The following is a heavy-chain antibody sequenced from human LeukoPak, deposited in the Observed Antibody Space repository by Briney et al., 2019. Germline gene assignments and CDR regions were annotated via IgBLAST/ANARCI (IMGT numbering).Heavy chain of an antibody. CDR2: ISYDGSNK. CDR1: GFTFSSYA. Sequence: GRSLRLSCAASGFTFSSYAMHWVRQAPGKGLEWVAVISYDGSNKYYADSVKGRFTISRDNSKNTLYLQMNSLRAEDTAVYYCARSQADIVEVYYYXYXDVXXKGXTVT. J-gene: IGHJ6*03. V-gene: IGHV3-30*04. D-gene: IGHD5-12*01. CDR3: ARSQADIVEVYYYXYXDV.